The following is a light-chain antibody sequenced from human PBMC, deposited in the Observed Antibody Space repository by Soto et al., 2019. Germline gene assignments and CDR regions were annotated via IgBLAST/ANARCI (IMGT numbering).Light chain of an antibody. V-gene: IGKV1-5*03. CDR1: QSISSW. Sequence: DIQLTQSPSTLSPSVGDRVTITCRASQSISSWLAWYQQKPGKAPKLLIYKASSLQSGVPSRFSGSGSGTEFTLTISTLQPDDFATYYCQQYNTYPHNFGQGTKLEI. CDR3: QQYNTYPHN. J-gene: IGKJ2*01. CDR2: KAS.